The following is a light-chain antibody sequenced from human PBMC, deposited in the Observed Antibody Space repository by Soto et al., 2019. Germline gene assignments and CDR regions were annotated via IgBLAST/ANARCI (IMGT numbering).Light chain of an antibody. V-gene: IGKV3-11*01. CDR1: QSVSSY. Sequence: EIVLTQSPATLSLSPGERATLSCRASQSVSSYLAWYQQKPGQAPRLLIYDASNRATGIPARFSGSGSGTYFSLSISSRELQYFVVHYCPQPRLGQ. CDR3: PQPR. J-gene: IGKJ2*03. CDR2: DAS.